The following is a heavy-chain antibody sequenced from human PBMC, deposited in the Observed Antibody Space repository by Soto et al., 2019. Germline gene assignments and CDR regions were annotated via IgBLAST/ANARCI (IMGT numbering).Heavy chain of an antibody. CDR1: GGSISSVGYS. CDR3: ARIIRAAGTWYYFDY. V-gene: IGHV4-30-2*03. J-gene: IGHJ4*02. Sequence: PSETLSLTCTVSGGSISSVGYSWSWTRQPPGKGLEWIGNIHQTGSTFYNPSLKGRVTVSIDTSKNQFSLKLSSVTAADTAVYYCARIIRAAGTWYYFDYWGQGTLVTVSS. CDR2: IHQTGST. D-gene: IGHD6-13*01.